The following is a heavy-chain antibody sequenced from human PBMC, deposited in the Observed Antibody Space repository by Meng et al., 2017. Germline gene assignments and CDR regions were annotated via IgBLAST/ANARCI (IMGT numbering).Heavy chain of an antibody. CDR1: GFTFSSYA. CDR2: ISDDGSNK. Sequence: GESLKISCAASGFTFSSYAMHWVRQAPGKGLEWVAVISDDGSNKYYADSVKGRFTISRDNSKNTLYLQMNSLRAEDTAVYYCARAFSGRWELLPSYYYGMDVWGQGTTVTVSS. CDR3: ARAFSGRWELLPSYYYGMDV. V-gene: IGHV3-30*04. J-gene: IGHJ6*02. D-gene: IGHD1-26*01.